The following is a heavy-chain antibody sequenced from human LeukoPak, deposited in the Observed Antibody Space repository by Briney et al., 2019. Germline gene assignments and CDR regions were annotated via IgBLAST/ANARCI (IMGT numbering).Heavy chain of an antibody. V-gene: IGHV4-39*07. CDR1: GGSISSSSYY. J-gene: IGHJ6*02. CDR3: ARASRLVRDNYYYYYGMDV. CDR2: IYYSGST. D-gene: IGHD6-19*01. Sequence: KPSETLSLTCTVSGGSISSSSYYWGWIRQPPGKGLEWIGSIYYSGSTYYNPSLKSRVTISVDTSKNQFSLKLSSVTAADTAVYYCARASRLVRDNYYYYYGMDVWGQGTTVTVSS.